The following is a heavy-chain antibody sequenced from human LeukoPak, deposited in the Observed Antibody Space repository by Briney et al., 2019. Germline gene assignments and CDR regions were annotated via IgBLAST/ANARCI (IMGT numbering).Heavy chain of an antibody. D-gene: IGHD3-10*01. J-gene: IGHJ5*02. Sequence: SETLSLTCTVSGGSISSGGYYWRWLRQHPGKGLEWLGYIYYSGSTYYNPSLESRVTISVDTSKNQFSLKLTSVTAADTAVYYCARSGSGSYYNWFDPWGQGTLVTVSS. CDR2: IYYSGST. V-gene: IGHV4-31*03. CDR1: GGSISSGGYY. CDR3: ARSGSGSYYNWFDP.